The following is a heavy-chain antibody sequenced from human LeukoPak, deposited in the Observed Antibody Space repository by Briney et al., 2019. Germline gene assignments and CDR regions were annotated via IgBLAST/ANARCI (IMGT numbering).Heavy chain of an antibody. Sequence: PSGTLSLTCTVSGGSISSYYWSWIRQPPGKGLEWIGYIYYSGSTNYNPSLKSRVTISVDTSKNQFSLKLSSVTAANTAVYYCARDNMGSSWAGDYYYYGMDVWGQGTTVTVSS. CDR3: ARDNMGSSWAGDYYYYGMDV. CDR1: GGSISSYY. V-gene: IGHV4-59*01. CDR2: IYYSGST. D-gene: IGHD6-13*01. J-gene: IGHJ6*02.